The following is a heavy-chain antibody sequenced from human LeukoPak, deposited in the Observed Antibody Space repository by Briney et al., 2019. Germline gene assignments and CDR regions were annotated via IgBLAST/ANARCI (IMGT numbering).Heavy chain of an antibody. CDR1: GFTFSSYA. CDR3: AKEKAYDSSGPPGY. V-gene: IGHV3-23*01. CDR2: ISGSGGST. J-gene: IGHJ4*02. D-gene: IGHD3-22*01. Sequence: GGSLRLSCEASGFTFSSYAMSWVRQAPGKGLEWVSAISGSGGSTYYADSVKGRFTIPRDNSKNTLYLQMNSLRAEDTAVYYCAKEKAYDSSGPPGYWGQATLVTVSS.